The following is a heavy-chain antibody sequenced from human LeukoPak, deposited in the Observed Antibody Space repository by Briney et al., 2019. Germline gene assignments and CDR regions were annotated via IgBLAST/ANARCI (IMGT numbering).Heavy chain of an antibody. Sequence: PSGTLSLTCAVSGGSIKSNNWWSWVRQPPGKGLEWIGEIYHSGSTNYNPSLESRVTVSVDKSKNQFSLDLTSVTAADTAVYYCARDPSWELGDYYYGMDVWGQGTTVTVSS. CDR2: IYHSGST. CDR3: ARDPSWELGDYYYGMDV. D-gene: IGHD1-26*01. CDR1: GGSIKSNNW. J-gene: IGHJ6*02. V-gene: IGHV4-4*02.